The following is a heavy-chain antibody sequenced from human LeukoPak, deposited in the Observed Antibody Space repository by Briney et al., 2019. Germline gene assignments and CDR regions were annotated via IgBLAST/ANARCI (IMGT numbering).Heavy chain of an antibody. J-gene: IGHJ4*02. CDR3: AKEFRGKSSGYYVRGDYLDD. CDR2: ISGSGLTI. D-gene: IGHD3-22*01. Sequence: PGGSLRLSCVASDFTFINFAMSWVRQAPGKGLEWVSTISGSGLTIYYRDSVKGRFTVSRDNSNNSLFLQMNSLRADDTAVYYCAKEFRGKSSGYYVRGDYLDDWGQGTLVTVSS. CDR1: DFTFINFA. V-gene: IGHV3-23*01.